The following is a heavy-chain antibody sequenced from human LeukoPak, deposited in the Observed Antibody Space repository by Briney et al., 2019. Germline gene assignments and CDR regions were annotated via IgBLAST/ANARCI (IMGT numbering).Heavy chain of an antibody. V-gene: IGHV4-4*07. D-gene: IGHD4-17*01. CDR3: ARHKSDYGDYHAH. J-gene: IGHJ4*02. CDR2: MSTSGNS. CDR1: GGSISGYY. Sequence: SETLSLTCTVSGGSISGYYWSWIRQPAGKGLEWIGRMSTSGNSNYIPSLVRRVTISEDRSMNQFSLKLSSVTAADTAVYYCARHKSDYGDYHAHWGQGTLVTVSS.